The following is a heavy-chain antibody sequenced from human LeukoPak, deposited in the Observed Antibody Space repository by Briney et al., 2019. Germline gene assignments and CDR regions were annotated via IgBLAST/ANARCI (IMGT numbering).Heavy chain of an antibody. D-gene: IGHD2-15*01. J-gene: IGHJ5*02. V-gene: IGHV3-23*01. CDR3: AKDRLVSYCSGGSCKNWFDP. CDR2: ISASGLST. Sequence: GGSLGLSCVASGFTSSNYAMSWVREAPGKGLEYVSPISASGLSTYYADSAKGRFTISRANSKNTLYLRMNSLRAEDTAVYYCAKDRLVSYCSGGSCKNWFDPWGQGTLVTVSS. CDR1: GFTSSNYA.